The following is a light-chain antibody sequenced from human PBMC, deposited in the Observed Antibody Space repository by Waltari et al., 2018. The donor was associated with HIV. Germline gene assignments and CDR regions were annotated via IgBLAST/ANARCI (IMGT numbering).Light chain of an antibody. CDR3: QAWDSISYVV. Sequence: SYELTQPPSVSVSPGQTAIITCSGDKLAHKSVSWYHQRPGQSPLLVIYQDNKRPSGIPERFSGSNSGNTATLTIRGTQAMDEADYYCQAWDSISYVVFGGGTKLTVL. V-gene: IGLV3-1*01. CDR1: KLAHKS. CDR2: QDN. J-gene: IGLJ2*01.